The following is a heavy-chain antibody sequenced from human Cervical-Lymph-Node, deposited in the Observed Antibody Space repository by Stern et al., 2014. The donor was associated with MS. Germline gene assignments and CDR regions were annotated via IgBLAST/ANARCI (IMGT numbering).Heavy chain of an antibody. CDR3: ARGELKEGLVRGMDV. CDR1: GGTFSSYA. J-gene: IGHJ6*02. D-gene: IGHD1-26*01. Sequence: VQLVESGAEVKKPGSSAKVSCKASGGTFSSYAISWVRQAPGQGLEWMGGIIPIFGTATHAQKFKGRVSITADDCPSTAYMGMSILRSEDTAVYYCARGELKEGLVRGMDVWGQGTTVTVSS. CDR2: IIPIFGTA. V-gene: IGHV1-69*01.